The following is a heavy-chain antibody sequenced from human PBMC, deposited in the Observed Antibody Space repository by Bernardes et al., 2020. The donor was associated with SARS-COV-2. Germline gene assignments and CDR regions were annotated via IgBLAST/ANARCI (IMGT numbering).Heavy chain of an antibody. CDR1: GGSFSGYY. Sequence: SETLSLTCAVYGGSFSGYYWSWIRQPPGKGLEWIGEINHSGSTNYNPSLKSRVTISVDTSKNQFSLKLSSVTAADTAVYYCARTGGYSYGYLWRRDWYFDLWGRGTLVTVSS. CDR2: INHSGST. D-gene: IGHD5-18*01. V-gene: IGHV4-34*01. CDR3: ARTGGYSYGYLWRRDWYFDL. J-gene: IGHJ2*01.